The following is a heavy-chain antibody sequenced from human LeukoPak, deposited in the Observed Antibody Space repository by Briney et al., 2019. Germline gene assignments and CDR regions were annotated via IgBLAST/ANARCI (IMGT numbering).Heavy chain of an antibody. Sequence: GGSLRLSCAASGFSFGQYWMSWVRQAPGKGLEWLANIKPDGSDECYADSVKGRFPVSRDNAKDSLHLQLNSLRADDTAIYYCASQSYSLFHYWGQGTLVTVSS. D-gene: IGHD1-26*01. CDR3: ASQSYSLFHY. CDR1: GFSFGQYW. J-gene: IGHJ4*02. CDR2: IKPDGSDE. V-gene: IGHV3-7*03.